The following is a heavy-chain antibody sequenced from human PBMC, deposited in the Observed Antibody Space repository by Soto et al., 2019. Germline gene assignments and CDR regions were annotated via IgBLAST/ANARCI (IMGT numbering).Heavy chain of an antibody. CDR3: ARVSRAMIVVVITVSFDY. D-gene: IGHD3-22*01. CDR2: ISYDGSNK. V-gene: IGHV3-30-3*01. Sequence: HPGGSLRLSCAASGFTFNTYAMHWVRQAPGKGLEWVAVISYDGSNKYYADSVKGRFTISRDNSKNTLYLQMNSLRAEDTAVYYCARVSRAMIVVVITVSFDYWGQGTLVTVSS. CDR1: GFTFNTYA. J-gene: IGHJ4*02.